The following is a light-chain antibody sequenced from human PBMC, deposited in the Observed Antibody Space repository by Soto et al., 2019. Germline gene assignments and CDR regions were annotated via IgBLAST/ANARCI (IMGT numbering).Light chain of an antibody. CDR1: NSDIGIYDF. V-gene: IGLV2-14*01. CDR2: EVS. CDR3: ISYTSDDVRYV. Sequence: QSVLTQPASVSGTPGQSITISCTGSNSDIGIYDFVPWYQHHPGKAPKLIVSEVSHRPSGVSNRFSGSKSGNTASLTISGLQSEDEADYYCISYTSDDVRYVFGTGTKLTVL. J-gene: IGLJ1*01.